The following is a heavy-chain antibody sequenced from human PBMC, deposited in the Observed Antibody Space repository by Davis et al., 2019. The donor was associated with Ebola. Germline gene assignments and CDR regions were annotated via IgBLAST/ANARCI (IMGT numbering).Heavy chain of an antibody. D-gene: IGHD3-3*01. Sequence: PSETLSLTCTVSGGSISSYYWSWIRQPPGKGLEWIGYIYYSGSTNYNPSLKSRVTISVDTSKNQFSLKLSSVTAADTAVYYCARFERHNRTPDYDFWSGSWFDPWGQGTLVTVSS. V-gene: IGHV4-59*08. J-gene: IGHJ5*02. CDR2: IYYSGST. CDR1: GGSISSYY. CDR3: ARFERHNRTPDYDFWSGSWFDP.